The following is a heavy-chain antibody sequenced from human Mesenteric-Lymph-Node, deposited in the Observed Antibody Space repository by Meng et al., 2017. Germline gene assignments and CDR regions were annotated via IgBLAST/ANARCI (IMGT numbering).Heavy chain of an antibody. CDR1: GGTFSSYV. CDR2: IIPIFGTA. D-gene: IGHD5-24*01. V-gene: IGHV1-69*06. J-gene: IGHJ4*02. CDR3: ARGRDGYNLRY. Sequence: QGQLVQLGVWVKKRGSSVKLPGKASGGTFSSYVISWVRQAPGQGLEWMGGIIPIFGTANYAQKFQGRVTITADKSTSTAYMELSSLRSEDTAVYYCARGRDGYNLRYWGQGTLVTVSS.